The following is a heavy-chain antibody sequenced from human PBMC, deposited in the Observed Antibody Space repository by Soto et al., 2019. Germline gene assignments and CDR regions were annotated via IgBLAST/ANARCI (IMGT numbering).Heavy chain of an antibody. D-gene: IGHD3-3*01. V-gene: IGHV1-69*06. J-gene: IGHJ4*02. Sequence: QVQLVQSGAELKKPGSSEKVSCTASGDTVGTYAISWVRQAPGQGLEWMGAIIPVFDKPHYAQKFQGRVKISADKSTDTAFLELSSLRSEDTAVYYCARLRWTLSLQMPDFVWGQGTLLTVSS. CDR3: ARLRWTLSLQMPDFV. CDR2: IIPVFDKP. CDR1: GDTVGTYA.